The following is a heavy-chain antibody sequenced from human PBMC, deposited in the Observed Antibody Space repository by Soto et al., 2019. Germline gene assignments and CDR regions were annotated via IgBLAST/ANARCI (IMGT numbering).Heavy chain of an antibody. CDR1: GYSFPRDY. V-gene: IGHV1-46*01. CDR2: INPSVGNT. J-gene: IGHJ5*01. Sequence: VSCNSAGYSFPRDYMDCVRQAPGQGLEWMGIINPSVGNTSYAQKFQARITMTRYTSTSTVCMELSSLGSEDAAVHCCASRLFGLGRLDSWGPPTLVT. CDR3: ASRLFGLGRLDS. D-gene: IGHD3-3*01.